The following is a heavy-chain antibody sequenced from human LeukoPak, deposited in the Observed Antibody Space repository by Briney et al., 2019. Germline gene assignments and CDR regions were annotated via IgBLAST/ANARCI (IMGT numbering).Heavy chain of an antibody. V-gene: IGHV3-9*01. CDR1: GFTFDDYA. CDR3: AKDGGDGYNWKPSGFDY. Sequence: GRSLRLSRAASGFTFDDYAMHWVRQAPGRGLVGVSGISWNSGSIGYADSVKGRFTISRDNAKNSLYLQMNSLRAEDTALYYCAKDGGDGYNWKPSGFDYWGQGTLVTVSS. D-gene: IGHD5-24*01. J-gene: IGHJ4*02. CDR2: ISWNSGSI.